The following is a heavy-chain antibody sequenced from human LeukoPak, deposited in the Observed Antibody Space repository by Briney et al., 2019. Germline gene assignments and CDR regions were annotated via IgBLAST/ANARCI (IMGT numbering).Heavy chain of an antibody. CDR1: GGSFSGYY. J-gene: IGHJ5*02. Sequence: SETLSLTCAVYGGSFSGYYWSWIRQPPGKGLEWIGEINHSGSTNYNPSLKSRVTISVDTSKNQFSLKLSSVTAADTAVYYCARGPRTTPRNWFDPWGQGTLVTVSS. D-gene: IGHD4-11*01. V-gene: IGHV4-34*01. CDR2: INHSGST. CDR3: ARGPRTTPRNWFDP.